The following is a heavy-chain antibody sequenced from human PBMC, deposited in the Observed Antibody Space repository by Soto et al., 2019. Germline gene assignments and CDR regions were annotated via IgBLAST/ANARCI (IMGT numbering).Heavy chain of an antibody. D-gene: IGHD1-26*01. CDR3: AREGGAHYGFDY. V-gene: IGHV6-1*01. CDR2: TYYRSKWYN. CDR1: GDSVSSNSAA. Sequence: QVQLQQSGPGLVKPSQTLSLTCAISGDSVSSNSAAWNWIRQTPSRGLEWLGRTYYRSKWYNDYAVSVKSRITINPDTCKNQYSQQLNSVTPGDTAVYSCAREGGAHYGFDYWGQGTLVTVSS. J-gene: IGHJ4*02.